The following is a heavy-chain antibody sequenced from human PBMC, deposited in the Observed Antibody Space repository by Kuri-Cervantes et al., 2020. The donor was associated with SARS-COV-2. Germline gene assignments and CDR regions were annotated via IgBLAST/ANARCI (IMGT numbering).Heavy chain of an antibody. CDR2: ISGSGGST. CDR3: AKDHQYYYDSSGYYYDYYYGMDV. D-gene: IGHD3-22*01. V-gene: IGHV3-23*01. CDR1: GFTFSSYA. J-gene: IGHJ6*02. Sequence: GESLKISCAASGFTFSSYAMSWVRQAPGKGLEWVSAISGSGGSTYYADSVKGRFTISRDNSKNTLYLQMNSLRAEDTAVYYCAKDHQYYYDSSGYYYDYYYGMDVWGQGTTVTVSS.